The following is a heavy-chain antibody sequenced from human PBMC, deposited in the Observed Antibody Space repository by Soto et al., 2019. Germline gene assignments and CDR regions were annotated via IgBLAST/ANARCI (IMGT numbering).Heavy chain of an antibody. CDR2: IDPSDSQT. CDR3: ARQIYDSDTGPNFQYYFDS. CDR1: GYSFAGYW. J-gene: IGHJ4*02. V-gene: IGHV5-10-1*01. D-gene: IGHD3-22*01. Sequence: PGESLKISCNGSGYSFAGYWITWVRQKPGKGLEWMGRIDPSDSQTYYSPSFRGHVTISATKSITTVFLQWSSQRASDTAMYYCARQIYDSDTGPNFQYYFDSWGQGTPVTVSS.